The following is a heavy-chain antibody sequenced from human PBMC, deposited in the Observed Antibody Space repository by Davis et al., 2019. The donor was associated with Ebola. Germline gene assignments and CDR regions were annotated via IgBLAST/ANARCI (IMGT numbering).Heavy chain of an antibody. CDR3: TLLQEHL. CDR1: GFTFSDYY. CDR2: INTGGGSF. V-gene: IGHV3-11*01. Sequence: GESLKISCAASGFTFSDYYMSWIRQAPGKGLEWVSYINTGGGSFFYGDSVKGRFTISRDYAKNSLFLQMNSLHQGPIGLPPGTLLQEHLWG. J-gene: IGHJ6*01.